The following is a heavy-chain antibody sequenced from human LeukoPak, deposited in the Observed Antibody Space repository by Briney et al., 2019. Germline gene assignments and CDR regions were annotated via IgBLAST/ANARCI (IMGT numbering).Heavy chain of an antibody. V-gene: IGHV3-74*01. J-gene: IGHJ4*02. D-gene: IGHD3-22*01. CDR1: GFTFSSYW. Sequence: PGGSLRLSCAASGFTFSSYWMHWVRQAPGKGLVWVSRINSDGSSTNYADSVKGRFTISRDNAKNTLSLQMNSLRAEDTALYYCARSPDSSGYYDYWGQGTLATVSS. CDR2: INSDGSST. CDR3: ARSPDSSGYYDY.